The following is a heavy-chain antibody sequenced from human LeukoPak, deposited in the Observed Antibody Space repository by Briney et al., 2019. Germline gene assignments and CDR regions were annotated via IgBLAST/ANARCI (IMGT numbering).Heavy chain of an antibody. D-gene: IGHD1/OR15-1a*01. CDR1: GDSISSNSYY. Sequence: PSETLSLTCTVSGDSISSNSYYWGWIRQPPGKGLEWIGSIYYSGSTYNNPSLKSRVTISVDTSKNQFSLKLNSVTAADTAVYYCVRHQRNCNNGGYWGQGTLVTVSS. CDR2: IYYSGST. CDR3: VRHQRNCNNGGY. V-gene: IGHV4-39*01. J-gene: IGHJ4*02.